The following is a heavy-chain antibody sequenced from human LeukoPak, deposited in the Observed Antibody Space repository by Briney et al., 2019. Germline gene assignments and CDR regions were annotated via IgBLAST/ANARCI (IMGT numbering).Heavy chain of an antibody. CDR3: TKDRTILGVVEAFDY. Sequence: GGSLRLSCAASGFTFSTYAMHWVRQGPGKGLEWVTVISYDGSIKFYADSVKGRFTISRDNSNNTLYLQMNSLRPEDTAVYYCTKDRTILGVVEAFDYWGQGTLVTVSS. CDR1: GFTFSTYA. D-gene: IGHD3-3*01. V-gene: IGHV3-30*04. CDR2: ISYDGSIK. J-gene: IGHJ4*02.